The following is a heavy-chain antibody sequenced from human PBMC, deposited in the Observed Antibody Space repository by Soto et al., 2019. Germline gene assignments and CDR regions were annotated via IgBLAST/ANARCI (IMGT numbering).Heavy chain of an antibody. CDR1: GLTFSIYA. Sequence: PGGSLRLACAASGLTFSIYAMTWVRKAPGKGLEWVSGISGSGETTYYADSMEGRFTISRDNSKNTLYLQVNSLRADDTAVYFCAKVFSLQQLVPDFFAFWGQGTQVTVSS. CDR3: AKVFSLQQLVPDFFAF. J-gene: IGHJ4*02. V-gene: IGHV3-23*01. D-gene: IGHD4-4*01. CDR2: ISGSGETT.